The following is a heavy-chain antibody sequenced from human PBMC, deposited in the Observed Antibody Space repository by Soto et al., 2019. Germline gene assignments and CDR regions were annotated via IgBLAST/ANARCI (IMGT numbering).Heavy chain of an antibody. V-gene: IGHV1-3*01. CDR1: GYTFTSYA. J-gene: IGHJ4*02. Sequence: QVQLAQSGAEVKKPGASVKVSCKASGYTFTSYAMHWVRQAPGQRLEWMGWINAGNGNTKYSQKFQGRVTITRDTSASTAYMELSSLRSEDTAVYYCARRKIAARPDFDYWGQGTLVTVSS. CDR2: INAGNGNT. D-gene: IGHD6-6*01. CDR3: ARRKIAARPDFDY.